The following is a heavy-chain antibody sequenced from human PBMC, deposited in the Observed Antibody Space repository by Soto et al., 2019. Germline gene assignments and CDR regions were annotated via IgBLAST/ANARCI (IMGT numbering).Heavy chain of an antibody. CDR3: ARDRVASTYYDYVWGSYRPNFDY. CDR2: TSAYNGNT. CDR1: GYPCTSHG. D-gene: IGHD3-16*01. V-gene: IGHV1-18*01. Sequence: GSAEASSKASGYPCTSHGVSCGRQATRQGVEWTAPTSAYNGNTNYEQKLQGRVSMTTDTSTSTAYMELRSLRSDETAVYYCARDRVASTYYDYVWGSYRPNFDYWGQGTMVTVSS. J-gene: IGHJ4*02.